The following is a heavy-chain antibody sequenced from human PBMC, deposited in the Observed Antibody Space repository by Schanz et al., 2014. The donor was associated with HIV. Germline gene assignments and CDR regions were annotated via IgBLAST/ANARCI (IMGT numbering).Heavy chain of an antibody. J-gene: IGHJ4*02. CDR1: GFTFGTKW. Sequence: EVQLVESGGGLVKPGESLRLSCVASGFTFGTKWMYWVRQGPGKGLAWVSYITPDGSVTYADSVKGRFTTSRDSSKNTLFLQMNSLRVEDTAVYYCANEEVPNDYWGQGTLVTVSS. CDR3: ANEEVPNDY. CDR2: ITPDGSVT. V-gene: IGHV3-74*02.